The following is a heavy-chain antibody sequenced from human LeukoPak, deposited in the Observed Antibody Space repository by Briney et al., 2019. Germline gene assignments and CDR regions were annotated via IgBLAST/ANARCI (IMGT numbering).Heavy chain of an antibody. D-gene: IGHD6-13*01. Sequence: PSETLSLTCAVYGGSFSGYYWSWIRQPPGKGLEWIWEINHSGSTNYNPSLKSRVTISVDTSKNQFSLKLSSVTAADTAVYYCAREGHYSSSLYKYFQHWGQGTLVTVSS. CDR1: GGSFSGYY. CDR2: INHSGST. V-gene: IGHV4-34*01. CDR3: AREGHYSSSLYKYFQH. J-gene: IGHJ1*01.